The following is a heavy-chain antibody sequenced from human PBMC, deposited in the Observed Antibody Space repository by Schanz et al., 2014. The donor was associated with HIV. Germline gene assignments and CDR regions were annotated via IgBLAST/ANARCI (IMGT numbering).Heavy chain of an antibody. CDR1: GFIFSSYS. J-gene: IGHJ6*02. D-gene: IGHD1-20*01. CDR3: ARDKGDNWAGFNYYYGMDV. V-gene: IGHV3-21*01. CDR2: ISSGSSHI. Sequence: EVQLLESGGGLVQPGGSLRLSCAASGFIFSSYSMNWVRQAPGKGLEWVSSISSGSSHIYNADSVKGRFTISRDNARNTLYLQMNSLRAEDTAVYYCARDKGDNWAGFNYYYGMDVWGQGTTVTVSS.